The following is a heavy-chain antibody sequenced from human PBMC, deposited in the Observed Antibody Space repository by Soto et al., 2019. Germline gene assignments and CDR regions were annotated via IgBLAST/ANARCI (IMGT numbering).Heavy chain of an antibody. J-gene: IGHJ6*02. CDR1: GYPFTGYY. CDR2: INPNSGGT. D-gene: IGHD3-3*01. CDR3: ARGPEYYDFWIGDYKRYYYYGVDA. V-gene: IGHV1-2*02. Sequence: ASVQVSCTASGYPFTGYYMHWVRQAPGQGLEWMGWINPNSGGTNYAQKFQGRVTMTRDTSISTAYMELSRLRSDDTAVYYCARGPEYYDFWIGDYKRYYYYGVDAWGQGNTVTV.